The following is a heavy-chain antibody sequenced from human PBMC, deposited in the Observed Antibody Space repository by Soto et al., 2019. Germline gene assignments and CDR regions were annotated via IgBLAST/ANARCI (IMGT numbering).Heavy chain of an antibody. Sequence: EVQLVESGGGLVQPGGSLRLSCAASGFTFNSYWMHWVRQAPGKGLVWVSRLNSDGSSKYYGDSMKGRFTISRDNAENTVYLQMNSLRDEDTAVYFCAIGLKNYYAMDVWGQVTTVTVSS. V-gene: IGHV3-74*01. D-gene: IGHD3-16*01. CDR2: LNSDGSSK. CDR1: GFTFNSYW. CDR3: AIGLKNYYAMDV. J-gene: IGHJ6*02.